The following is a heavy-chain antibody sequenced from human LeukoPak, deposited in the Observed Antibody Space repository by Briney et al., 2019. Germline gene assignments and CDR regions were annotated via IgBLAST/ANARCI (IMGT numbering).Heavy chain of an antibody. J-gene: IGHJ4*02. CDR1: GGSISSSSYY. V-gene: IGHV4-39*07. D-gene: IGHD3-10*01. CDR3: ARDDGSGSCDY. Sequence: PSETLSLTCTVSGGSISSSSYYWGWIRQPPGKGLEWIGSIYYSGSTYYNPSLKSRVTISVDPSKNQFSLKLSSVTAADTAVYYCARDDGSGSCDYWGQGTLVTVSS. CDR2: IYYSGST.